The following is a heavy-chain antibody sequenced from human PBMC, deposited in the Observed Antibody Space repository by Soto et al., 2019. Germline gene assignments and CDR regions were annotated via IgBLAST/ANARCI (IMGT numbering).Heavy chain of an antibody. CDR1: GSSITNSNW. J-gene: IGHJ2*01. V-gene: IGHV4-28*01. CDR3: ARKYTSSSGFYFEL. D-gene: IGHD6-6*01. Sequence: QVQLQESGPGLVRPSDTLSLTCAVSGSSITNSNWWGWFRQPPGKGLEWIGYIYNTGSTYNKPSLKSRGVTSIDTSKTQSSLKLSSVPAVDTAVYHCARKYTSSSGFYFELRGRGTLVTVSS. CDR2: IYNTGST.